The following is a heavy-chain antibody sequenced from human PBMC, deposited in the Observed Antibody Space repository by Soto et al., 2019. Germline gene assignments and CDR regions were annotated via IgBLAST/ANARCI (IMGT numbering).Heavy chain of an antibody. CDR2: IPQDGVDG. V-gene: IGHV3-7*03. D-gene: IGHD2-21*02. Sequence: GGSLRLSCEVSGFTFSMYSMSWVRQSPGKGLEWVAKIPQDGVDGHYADSVKGRFTISRDDGKNSLYLQLNNLRAEDTAVYYCARDHLILPAHDFFYGSDVWGRGATVTVSS. CDR1: GFTFSMYS. J-gene: IGHJ6*02. CDR3: ARDHLILPAHDFFYGSDV.